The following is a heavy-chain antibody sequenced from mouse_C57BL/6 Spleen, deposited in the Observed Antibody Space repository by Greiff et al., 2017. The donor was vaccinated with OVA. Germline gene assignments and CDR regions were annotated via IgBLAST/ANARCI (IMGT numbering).Heavy chain of an antibody. CDR1: GYAFSSYW. CDR3: ARGALLRDFDY. V-gene: IGHV1-80*01. Sequence: VQLQQSGAELVKPGASVKISCKASGYAFSSYWMIWVKQRPGKGLEWIGQIYPGDGDTNYNGKFKGKATLTADKSSSTAYMQLSSLTSEDSAVYFCARGALLRDFDYWGQGTTLTVSS. D-gene: IGHD1-1*01. J-gene: IGHJ2*01. CDR2: IYPGDGDT.